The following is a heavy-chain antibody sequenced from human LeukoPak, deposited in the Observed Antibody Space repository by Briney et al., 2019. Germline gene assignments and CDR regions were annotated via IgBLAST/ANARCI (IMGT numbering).Heavy chain of an antibody. CDR1: GYTFTAYY. CDR2: INPNSGGT. V-gene: IGHV1-2*02. J-gene: IGHJ3*02. CDR3: ARDYYDSSGFGAFDI. D-gene: IGHD3-22*01. Sequence: ASVKVSCKASGYTFTAYYMHWVRQAPGQGLEWMGWINPNSGGTNYAQKFQGRVTMTRDTSISTAYMELSRLKSDDTAVYYCARDYYDSSGFGAFDIWGQGTMVTVSS.